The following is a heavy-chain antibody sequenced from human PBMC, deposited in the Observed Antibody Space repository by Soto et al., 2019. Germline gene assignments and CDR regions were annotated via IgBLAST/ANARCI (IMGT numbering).Heavy chain of an antibody. CDR2: ISGSGGST. J-gene: IGHJ5*02. CDR1: GFTFSSYA. Sequence: PVVSLRLSCADSGFTFSSYAMSWVRQAPGKWLEWVSPISGSGGSTYYADSVKGRFTISRDNSQNPLYLQINSLRAEDTAVYYCAKDTPRSGWYTNWFDPWRQGTLVIVSS. CDR3: AKDTPRSGWYTNWFDP. V-gene: IGHV3-23*01. D-gene: IGHD6-19*01.